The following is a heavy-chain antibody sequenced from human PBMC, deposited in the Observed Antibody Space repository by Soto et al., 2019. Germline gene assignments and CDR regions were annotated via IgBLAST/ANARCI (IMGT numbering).Heavy chain of an antibody. CDR2: TYYRSKWYN. CDR3: ARSGTIFGLVTGFLDY. V-gene: IGHV6-1*01. J-gene: IGHJ4*02. D-gene: IGHD3-3*01. CDR1: GDSVSSNSFA. Sequence: SQTLSLTCAISGDSVSSNSFAWNWIRQSPSRGLEWLGRTYYRSKWYNDYAVSVRGRITISPDTSKNQFSLQLNSLTPEDTAVYYCARSGTIFGLVTGFLDYWGQGTRVTVSS.